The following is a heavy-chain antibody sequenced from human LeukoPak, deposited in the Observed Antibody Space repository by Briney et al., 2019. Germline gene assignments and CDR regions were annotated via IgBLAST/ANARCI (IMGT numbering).Heavy chain of an antibody. D-gene: IGHD3-9*01. V-gene: IGHV1-18*01. J-gene: IGHJ5*02. CDR2: ISAYNGNT. Sequence: GASVKVSCKASGDTFTSYGISWVRQAPGQGLEWMGWISAYNGNTNYAQKLQGRVTMTTDTSTSTAYMELRSLRSHYTAVYYCAGVRDDILTGYYGDFWFDPWGQGTLVTVSS. CDR1: GDTFTSYG. CDR3: AGVRDDILTGYYGDFWFDP.